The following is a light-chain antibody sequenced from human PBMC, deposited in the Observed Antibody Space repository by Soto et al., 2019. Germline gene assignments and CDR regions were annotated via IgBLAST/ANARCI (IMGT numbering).Light chain of an antibody. CDR1: QSISSY. CDR2: AAS. J-gene: IGKJ2*01. Sequence: DIQMTQSPSSLSASVGDRVTITCRASQSISSYLNWYQQKPGKAPKLRIYAASSLQSGVPSRFSGSGSGTDFTLTISSLQPEDFATYSCRQSYSTPQTCGQGTKLEIK. V-gene: IGKV1-39*01. CDR3: RQSYSTPQT.